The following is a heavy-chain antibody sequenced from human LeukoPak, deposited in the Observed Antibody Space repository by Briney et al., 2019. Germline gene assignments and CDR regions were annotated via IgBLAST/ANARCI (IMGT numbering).Heavy chain of an antibody. J-gene: IGHJ3*01. V-gene: IGHV1-69*13. CDR3: ARDSYYYDSSGP. Sequence: SVKVSCKASGGTFSSYAISWVRQAPGQGLEWMGGIIPIFGTANYAQKFQGRVTITADESTSTAYMELSSLRSEDTAVYYCARDSYYYDSSGPWGQGTMVTVSS. D-gene: IGHD3-22*01. CDR2: IIPIFGTA. CDR1: GGTFSSYA.